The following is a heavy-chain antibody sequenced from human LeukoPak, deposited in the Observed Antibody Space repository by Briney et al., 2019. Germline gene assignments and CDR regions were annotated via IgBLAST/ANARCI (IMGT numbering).Heavy chain of an antibody. CDR3: ATSSFSGGAFDI. CDR1: GFTFSSYS. V-gene: IGHV3-48*01. CDR2: ISSSSSTI. D-gene: IGHD3-10*01. Sequence: GGSLRLSCAASGFTFSSYSMNWVRQAPGKGLEWVSYISSSSSTIYYADSVKGRFTISRDNAKNSLYLQMNSLRAEDTAVYYCATSSFSGGAFDIWGQGTMVTVSS. J-gene: IGHJ3*02.